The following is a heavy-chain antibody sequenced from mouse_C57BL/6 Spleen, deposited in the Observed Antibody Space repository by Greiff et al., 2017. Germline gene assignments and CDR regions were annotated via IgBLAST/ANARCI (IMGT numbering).Heavy chain of an antibody. D-gene: IGHD2-1*01. CDR2: INYDGSST. Sequence: DVMLVESEGGLVQPGSSMKLSCTASGFTFSDYYMAWVRQVPEKGLEWVANINYDGSSTYYLDSLKSRFIISRDNAKNILYLQMSSLKSEDTATYYCARVLYYDYAMDYWGQGTSVTVSS. J-gene: IGHJ4*01. V-gene: IGHV5-16*01. CDR1: GFTFSDYY. CDR3: ARVLYYDYAMDY.